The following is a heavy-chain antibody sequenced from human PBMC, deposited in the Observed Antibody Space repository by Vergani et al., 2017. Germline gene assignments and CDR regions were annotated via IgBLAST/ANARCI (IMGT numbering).Heavy chain of an antibody. Sequence: QMQLVQSGAEVKKTGSSVKVSCKASGYTFTYRYLHWVRQAPGQALEWMGWITPFNGNTNYAQKFQDRVTITRDRSMSTAYMELSSLSSEDTAMYYCASSVRGVPLDPWGQGTLVTVSS. V-gene: IGHV1-45*02. CDR3: ASSVRGVPLDP. J-gene: IGHJ5*02. D-gene: IGHD3-10*01. CDR1: GYTFTYRY. CDR2: ITPFNGNT.